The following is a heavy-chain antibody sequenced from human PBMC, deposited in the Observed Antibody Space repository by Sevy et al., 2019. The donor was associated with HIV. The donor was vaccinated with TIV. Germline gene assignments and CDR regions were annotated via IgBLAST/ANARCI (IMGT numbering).Heavy chain of an antibody. D-gene: IGHD3-10*01. CDR3: ARERRSSGIDY. CDR2: IWYEGIK. Sequence: GSLRLSCTASGFAFSTYGMHWVRQAPGKGLEWVAIIWYEGIKDYAEPVKGRFTISRDNSKNTLYLQMNSLRVDDTAVYYCARERRSSGIDYWGQGTLVTVSS. J-gene: IGHJ4*01. V-gene: IGHV3-33*01. CDR1: GFAFSTYG.